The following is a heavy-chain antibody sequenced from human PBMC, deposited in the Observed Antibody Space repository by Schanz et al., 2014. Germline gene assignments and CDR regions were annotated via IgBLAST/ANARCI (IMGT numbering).Heavy chain of an antibody. CDR3: AKGRFGELSAFDI. V-gene: IGHV3-23*04. CDR1: GLIFSNYV. D-gene: IGHD3-10*01. J-gene: IGHJ3*02. CDR2: ISGGGGTT. Sequence: EVQLVESGGGLIQPGGSLKLSCAASGLIFSNYVMSWVRQAPGKGLEWVSAISGGGGTTYYADSVKGRFTISRDNSKNTLYLQMNSLRAEDTAVYYCAKGRFGELSAFDIWGQGTMVTVSS.